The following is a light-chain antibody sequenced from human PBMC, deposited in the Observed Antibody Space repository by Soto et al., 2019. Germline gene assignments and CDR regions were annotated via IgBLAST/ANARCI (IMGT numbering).Light chain of an antibody. CDR2: EVT. V-gene: IGLV2-8*01. Sequence: SALTQPPSASGSPGQSVTISCTGTSSDVGGYNYVSWYQQHPGKAPKLMIYEVTKRPSGVPDRFSGSKSGNTASLTVSGLLAEDEADYYCSSHAGINNVVFGGGTKVTVL. CDR1: SSDVGGYNY. CDR3: SSHAGINNVV. J-gene: IGLJ3*02.